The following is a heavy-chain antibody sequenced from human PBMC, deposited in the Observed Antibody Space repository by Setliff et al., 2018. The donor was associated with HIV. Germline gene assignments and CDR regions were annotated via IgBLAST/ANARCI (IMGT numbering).Heavy chain of an antibody. CDR2: VYSRGNT. CDR1: GDSFTTPSHS. D-gene: IGHD2-21*01. J-gene: IGHJ4*02. CDR3: ARGRLMGSSVLFFDF. Sequence: PSETLSLTCDVSGDSFTTPSHSWAWLRQPAGRGLAWIGHVYSRGNTDYNPSLASRVSILMSTSEIQFSLTLNSVTAADTAKYYCARGRLMGSSVLFFDFWGQGILVTVSS. V-gene: IGHV4-61*09.